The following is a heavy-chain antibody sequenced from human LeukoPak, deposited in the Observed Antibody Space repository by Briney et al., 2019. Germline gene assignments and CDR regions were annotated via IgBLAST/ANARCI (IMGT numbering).Heavy chain of an antibody. D-gene: IGHD6-13*01. CDR3: ARKLGGLDTNSWYKAAFDI. CDR1: GYTLTSYY. CDR2: INPSGGTT. Sequence: GASVKVSCKASGYTLTSYYMHWVRQAPGQGLERMGIINPSGGTTSYAQKFQGRVTMTRDTSTSTLYMELSSLRSEDTAVYYCARKLGGLDTNSWYKAAFDIWGQGTMVTVSS. V-gene: IGHV1-46*01. J-gene: IGHJ3*02.